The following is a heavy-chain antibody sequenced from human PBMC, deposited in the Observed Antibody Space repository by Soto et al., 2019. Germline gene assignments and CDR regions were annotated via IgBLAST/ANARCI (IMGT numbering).Heavy chain of an antibody. CDR2: ISGSGGST. D-gene: IGHD3-10*01. CDR3: AKDLQLLWFGELWLPYYYGMDV. CDR1: GFTFSSYA. J-gene: IGHJ6*02. V-gene: IGHV3-23*01. Sequence: GSLRLSCAASGFTFSSYAMSWVRQAPGKGLEWVSAISGSGGSTYYADSVKGRFTISRDNSKNTLYLQMNSLRAEDTAVYYCAKDLQLLWFGELWLPYYYGMDVWGQGTTVTVSS.